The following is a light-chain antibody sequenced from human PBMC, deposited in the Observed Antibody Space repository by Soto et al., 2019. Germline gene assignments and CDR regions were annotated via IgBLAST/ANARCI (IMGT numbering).Light chain of an antibody. CDR1: QSVSSNN. Sequence: DIVLTPSPGTLSLSPVERATLSCRASQSVSSNNLAWLRQKPGQAPRLLIYGASSRATDIPDRFSGSGSGTDFTLTISRLEPEDFATYYCQQYGSSSITFGQGTRLEIK. J-gene: IGKJ5*01. V-gene: IGKV3-20*01. CDR3: QQYGSSSIT. CDR2: GAS.